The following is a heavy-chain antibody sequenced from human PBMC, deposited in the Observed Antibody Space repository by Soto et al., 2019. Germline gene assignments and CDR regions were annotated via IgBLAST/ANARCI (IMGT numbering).Heavy chain of an antibody. CDR2: ITGSGGAT. J-gene: IGHJ5*02. V-gene: IGHV3-23*01. CDR3: AKSSGWYVNNWLDP. CDR1: GFTFSSYA. Sequence: PGGSLRLSCVPSGFTFSSYAMSWVRQAPGKGLEWVSSITGSGGATYHAASVKGRFTISRDNAKNTLYLQMNSLKAEDSAIYYCAKSSGWYVNNWLDPWGQGTLVTVSS. D-gene: IGHD6-19*01.